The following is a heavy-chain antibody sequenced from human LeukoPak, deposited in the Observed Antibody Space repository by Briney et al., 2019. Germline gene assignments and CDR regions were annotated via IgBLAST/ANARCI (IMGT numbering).Heavy chain of an antibody. Sequence: GGSLRLSCAASGFTFSSYSMNWVRQAPGKGLEWVSFISSSSSYIYYADSVKGRFTISRDNAKNSLYLQMNSLRAEDTAVYYSARDRCYVWGSYRYTTFDYWGQGTLVTVSS. CDR2: ISSSSSYI. CDR3: ARDRCYVWGSYRYTTFDY. V-gene: IGHV3-21*01. D-gene: IGHD3-16*02. J-gene: IGHJ4*02. CDR1: GFTFSSYS.